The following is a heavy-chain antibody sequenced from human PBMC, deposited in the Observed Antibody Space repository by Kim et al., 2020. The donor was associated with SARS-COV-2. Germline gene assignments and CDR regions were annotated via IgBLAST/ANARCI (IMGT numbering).Heavy chain of an antibody. J-gene: IGHJ6*02. CDR1: GFSFSDYY. D-gene: IGHD1-26*01. CDR3: ASGSGGFFGLDV. V-gene: IGHV3-72*01. CDR2: ITNKPNIYAT. Sequence: GGSLRLSCAASGFSFSDYYMEWVRQAPGKGLEWVGRITNKPNIYATQYAASVKGRFIISRDDAKSSLYLQMNSLKSEDTAVYYCASGSGGFFGLDVWGQGAAVAVSS.